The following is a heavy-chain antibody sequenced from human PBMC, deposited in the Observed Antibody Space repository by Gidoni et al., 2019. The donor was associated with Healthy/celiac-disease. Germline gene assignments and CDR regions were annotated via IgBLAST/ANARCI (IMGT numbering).Heavy chain of an antibody. D-gene: IGHD2-15*01. CDR3: SRDVVVVAATPYNWFDP. CDR2: ISAYNGNT. CDR1: GYTFTSYG. J-gene: IGHJ5*02. Sequence: QVQLVQSGAEVKKPGASVKVSCKASGYTFTSYGISWVRQAPGQGLELMGWISAYNGNTNYAQKLQGGGTMATDTSASTAYMELRSLRSDDTAVYYCSRDVVVVAATPYNWFDPWGQGTLVTVSS. V-gene: IGHV1-18*04.